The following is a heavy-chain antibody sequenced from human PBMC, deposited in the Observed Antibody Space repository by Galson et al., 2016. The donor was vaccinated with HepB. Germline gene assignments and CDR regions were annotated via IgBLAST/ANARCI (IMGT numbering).Heavy chain of an antibody. CDR2: ISPSNGHT. Sequence: SVKVSCKASGYTFITYGFTWVRQAPGQGLEWMGWISPSNGHTNYAQILQGRLSLTTDTSTSTAYMEVSSLRSADTAVYYCARADRYGSGSYNVYWGQGTLVTVSS. V-gene: IGHV1-18*01. D-gene: IGHD3-10*01. CDR3: ARADRYGSGSYNVY. CDR1: GYTFITYG. J-gene: IGHJ4*02.